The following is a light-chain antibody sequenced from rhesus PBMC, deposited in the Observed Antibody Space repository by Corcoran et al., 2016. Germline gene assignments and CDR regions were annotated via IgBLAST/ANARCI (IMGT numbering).Light chain of an antibody. V-gene: IGLV2S9*01. CDR2: DVS. CDR1: SSDLGGYND. Sequence: QYALTLPPSVSTSLGQSVNITCTGTSSDLGGYNDVSWYQQHPGTAPRLLIYDVSKRPSVVSDRFAGYQSRNTASLTISGLQGEDEADYYCCSDKSGSYYIFGAGTQLTVL. J-gene: IGLJ1*01. CDR3: CSDKSGSYYI.